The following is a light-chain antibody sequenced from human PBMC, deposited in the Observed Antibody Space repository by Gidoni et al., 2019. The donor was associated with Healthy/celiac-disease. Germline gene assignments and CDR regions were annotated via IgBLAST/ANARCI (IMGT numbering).Light chain of an antibody. Sequence: DVVMTQSPLARPGTPGAPASISCRSSQSLLHSNGYYYLDWYLQQPGQSPQLLISLGSNRASGVPDIFSGSASGTYFPLNISRVEAEVVGVYYCLHALHTPITFXXXTRLEIK. J-gene: IGKJ5*01. CDR3: LHALHTPIT. CDR1: QSLLHSNGYYY. CDR2: LGS. V-gene: IGKV2-28*01.